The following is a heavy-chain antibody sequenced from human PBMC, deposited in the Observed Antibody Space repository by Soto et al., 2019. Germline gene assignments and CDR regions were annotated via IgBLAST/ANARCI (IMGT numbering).Heavy chain of an antibody. CDR2: ISYDGSNK. J-gene: IGHJ4*02. CDR1: GFTFSSYG. D-gene: IGHD3-10*01. Sequence: QTRGSLRLSCAASGFTFSSYGMHRVRQAPGKGLEWVAFISYDGSNKYYAESMKGRFTISRDNSKITPYLQMNSLRDEYTAVYYCGGVLIWLADVGYWGQGTLVTVSS. CDR3: GGVLIWLADVGY. V-gene: IGHV3-30*03.